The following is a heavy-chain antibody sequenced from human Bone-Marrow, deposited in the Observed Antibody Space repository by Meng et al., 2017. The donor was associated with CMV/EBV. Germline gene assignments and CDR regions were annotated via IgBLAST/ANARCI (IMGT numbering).Heavy chain of an antibody. CDR2: ISWDGGST. D-gene: IGHD2/OR15-2a*01. J-gene: IGHJ3*02. Sequence: GGSLRLSCAASGFTFDDYTMHWVRQAPGKGLEWVSLISWDGGSTYYADSVKGRFTISRDNAENSLYLQMNSLRAEDTAVYYCTREGIYADTGDAFEIWGQGTMVTVSS. CDR1: GFTFDDYT. CDR3: TREGIYADTGDAFEI. V-gene: IGHV3-43*01.